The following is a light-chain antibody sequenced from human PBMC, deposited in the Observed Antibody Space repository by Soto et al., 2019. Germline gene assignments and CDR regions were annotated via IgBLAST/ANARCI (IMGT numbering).Light chain of an antibody. CDR1: QDIRKY. J-gene: IGKJ2*01. CDR2: DAS. Sequence: IQMTQSPSLLSASVGDRVTITCQATQDIRKYLNWYQQTPGKAPKLLIYDASSLETGVPPRFSGSGSGTYFTFTISSLQPEDLATYYFQQSDDLPYAFGQGTKLESK. V-gene: IGKV1-33*01. CDR3: QQSDDLPYA.